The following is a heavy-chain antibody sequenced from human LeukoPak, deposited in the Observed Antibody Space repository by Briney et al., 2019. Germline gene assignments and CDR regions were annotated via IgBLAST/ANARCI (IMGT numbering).Heavy chain of an antibody. D-gene: IGHD3-3*01. CDR2: IKNKAYGGTT. Sequence: GGSLRLSCTASGFTFGNCAMSWVRQAPGKGPEWVGFIKNKAYGGTTEYAASVNGRFTISRDDSKSIAYLPMNSLKTEATAVYYCTTDFWSGYDYYYYYIDVWGKGTTVTVSS. CDR3: TTDFWSGYDYYYYYIDV. V-gene: IGHV3-49*04. CDR1: GFTFGNCA. J-gene: IGHJ6*03.